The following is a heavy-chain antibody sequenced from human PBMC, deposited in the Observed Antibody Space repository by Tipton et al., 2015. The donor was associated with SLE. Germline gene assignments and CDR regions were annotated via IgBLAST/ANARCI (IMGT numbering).Heavy chain of an antibody. V-gene: IGHV4-39*01. J-gene: IGHJ4*02. D-gene: IGHD5-18*01. Sequence: TLSLTCTVSGASISSSNSYWGWIRQPPGKGLEWIGSIFYSGYSYYNPSLKSRLTISVDTSKNQFSLKLSSVTAADTSVYYCARPRYSYGPLFDYWGQGTLVTVSS. CDR3: ARPRYSYGPLFDY. CDR2: IFYSGYS. CDR1: GASISSSNSY.